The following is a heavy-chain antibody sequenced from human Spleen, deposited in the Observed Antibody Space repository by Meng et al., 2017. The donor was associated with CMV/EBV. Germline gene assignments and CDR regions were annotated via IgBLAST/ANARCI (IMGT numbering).Heavy chain of an antibody. CDR2: ISGSGGST. CDR3: AKDEYSSSSWARYYFDY. V-gene: IGHV3-23*01. Sequence: GESLKISCAASGFTFSSYAMSWVRRAPGKGLEWVSAISGSGGSTYYADSVKGRFTISRDNSKNTLYLQMNSLRAEDTAVYYCAKDEYSSSSWARYYFDYWGQGTLVTVSS. CDR1: GFTFSSYA. D-gene: IGHD6-6*01. J-gene: IGHJ4*02.